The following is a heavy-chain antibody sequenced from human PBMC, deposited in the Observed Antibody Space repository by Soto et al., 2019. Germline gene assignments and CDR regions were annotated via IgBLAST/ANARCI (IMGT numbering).Heavy chain of an antibody. Sequence: SETLSLTCSVSGGSISKFYWSWIRKTTGKGLEWMGRVYATGTTDYNPSLRSRVAMSVDISKKTFSLRLTSVTAADTGVYYCVRDGSKTLRDWFDPWGQGKLVTVSS. D-gene: IGHD4-17*01. CDR1: GGSISKFY. CDR2: VYATGTT. J-gene: IGHJ5*02. V-gene: IGHV4-4*07. CDR3: VRDGSKTLRDWFDP.